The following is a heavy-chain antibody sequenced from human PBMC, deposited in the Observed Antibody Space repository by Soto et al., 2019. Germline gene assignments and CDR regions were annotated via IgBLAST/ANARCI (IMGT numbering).Heavy chain of an antibody. J-gene: IGHJ3*02. D-gene: IGHD3-9*01. V-gene: IGHV4-30-4*01. CDR2: IYYSGST. CDR1: GGPISSGDYY. Sequence: SETLSLTCTVSGGPISSGDYYWSWIRQPPGKGLEWIGYIYYSGSTYYNPSLKSRVTISVDTSKNQFSLKLSSVTAADTAVYYCARDGAYDILTGTDAFDIWGQGTMVTVSS. CDR3: ARDGAYDILTGTDAFDI.